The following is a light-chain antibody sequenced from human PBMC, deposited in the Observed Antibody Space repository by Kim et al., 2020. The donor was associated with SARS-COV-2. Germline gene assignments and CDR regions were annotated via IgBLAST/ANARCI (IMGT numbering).Light chain of an antibody. J-gene: IGLJ3*02. CDR2: DVS. Sequence: PGQSITISCTGISSDVCGYNYVSWYQQHPGQAPQLMIYDVSNRPSGVSIRFSGSKSGNTASLTISGLQAEDVADYYCSSYTSSSSVFGAGTQLTVL. V-gene: IGLV2-14*03. CDR3: SSYTSSSSV. CDR1: SSDVCGYNY.